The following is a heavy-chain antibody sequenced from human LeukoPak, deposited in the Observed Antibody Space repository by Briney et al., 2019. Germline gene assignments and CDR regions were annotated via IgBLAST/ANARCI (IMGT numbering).Heavy chain of an antibody. J-gene: IGHJ3*02. Sequence: GSLRLSCAASGFTFSSYAMSWVRQAPGKGLEWVSLISGSGGSTYYAASVKGRFTISRDNSKNTLYLQMNSLGAEDTAVYYCARGFLQYLDAFDIWGQGTMVTVSS. CDR1: GFTFSSYA. CDR3: ARGFLQYLDAFDI. D-gene: IGHD4-11*01. V-gene: IGHV3-23*01. CDR2: ISGSGGST.